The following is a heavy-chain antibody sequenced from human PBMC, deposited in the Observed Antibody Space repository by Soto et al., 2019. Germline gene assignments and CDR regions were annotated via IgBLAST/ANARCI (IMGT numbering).Heavy chain of an antibody. D-gene: IGHD1-7*01. Sequence: GESLKISCKCSGYSFTSYWIGWVRQMPGKGLEWMGIIYPGDSDTRYSPSFQGQVTISADKSISTAYLQWSSLKASDTAMYYCARIPYNWNYNYYYYGMDVWGQGTTVTVSS. CDR2: IYPGDSDT. CDR3: ARIPYNWNYNYYYYGMDV. J-gene: IGHJ6*02. CDR1: GYSFTSYW. V-gene: IGHV5-51*01.